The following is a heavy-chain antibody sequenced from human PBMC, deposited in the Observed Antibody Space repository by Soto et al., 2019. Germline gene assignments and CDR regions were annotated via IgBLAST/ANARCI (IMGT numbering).Heavy chain of an antibody. Sequence: ASVKVSCKASGGTFSSYAISWVRQAPGQRLEWMGGIIPIFGTTNYAQKFQGRVTITADESTSTDYMELSSLRSEDTDVYYCARDKRSIEAQLFYDAFDIWGQGTMVTVSS. V-gene: IGHV1-69*13. D-gene: IGHD6-6*01. CDR3: ARDKRSIEAQLFYDAFDI. CDR1: GGTFSSYA. CDR2: IIPIFGTT. J-gene: IGHJ3*02.